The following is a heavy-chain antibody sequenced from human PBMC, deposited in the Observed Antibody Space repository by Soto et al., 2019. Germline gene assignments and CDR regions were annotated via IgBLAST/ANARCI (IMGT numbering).Heavy chain of an antibody. D-gene: IGHD4-17*01. CDR2: VNGNNGHT. J-gene: IGHJ4*02. V-gene: IGHV1-3*01. CDR3: AREVGYGDFVE. Sequence: QVQLVQAGAEVKKPGASVKVSCKTSGYAFIHYAIHWLRQSPGQGLEHMGWVNGNNGHTKYSQNFQGRVIITRDTSATTVYMELSSRTSEETAVYYWAREVGYGDFVEWGPGTLVNVSS. CDR1: GYAFIHYA.